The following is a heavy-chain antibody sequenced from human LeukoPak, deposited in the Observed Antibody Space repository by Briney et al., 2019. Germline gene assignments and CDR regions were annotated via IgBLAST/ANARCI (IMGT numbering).Heavy chain of an antibody. Sequence: PGGSLRLSCAASGFTFSSYAMHWVRQAPGKGLEWVAVISYDGSNKYYADSVKGRFTISRDNSKNTLYLQMNSLRAEDTAVYYCARDLTYCGGDRYWGQGTLVTVSS. CDR2: ISYDGSNK. D-gene: IGHD2-21*02. CDR3: ARDLTYCGGDRY. CDR1: GFTFSSYA. J-gene: IGHJ4*02. V-gene: IGHV3-30-3*01.